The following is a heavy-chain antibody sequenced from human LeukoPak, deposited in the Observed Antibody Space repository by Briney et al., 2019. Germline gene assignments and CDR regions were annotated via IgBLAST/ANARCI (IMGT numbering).Heavy chain of an antibody. J-gene: IGHJ6*03. CDR1: GGSFSGYY. Sequence: SETLSLTCAVYGGSFSGYYWSWIRQPPGKGLEWIGEINHSGSTNYNPSLMSRVTISVDTSKNQFSLKLSSVTAADTAVYYCARVGYYGSGSEPTNQYYYYYYMDVWGKGTTVTVSS. V-gene: IGHV4-34*01. D-gene: IGHD3-10*01. CDR2: INHSGST. CDR3: ARVGYYGSGSEPTNQYYYYYYMDV.